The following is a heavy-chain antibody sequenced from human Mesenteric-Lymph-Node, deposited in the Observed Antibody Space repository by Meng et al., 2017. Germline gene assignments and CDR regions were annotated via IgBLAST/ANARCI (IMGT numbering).Heavy chain of an antibody. Sequence: GGSLRLPCAASGFPCGNYDMSWVRQSPGKGLEWVAAIRNSGDPTYHADSVKGRFTISRDNSKSTLYLQMNSLRAEDMAVYFCARFWFSGWFGGFDYWGQGALVTVSS. V-gene: IGHV3-23*01. D-gene: IGHD6-19*01. CDR3: ARFWFSGWFGGFDY. CDR1: GFPCGNYD. J-gene: IGHJ4*02. CDR2: IRNSGDPT.